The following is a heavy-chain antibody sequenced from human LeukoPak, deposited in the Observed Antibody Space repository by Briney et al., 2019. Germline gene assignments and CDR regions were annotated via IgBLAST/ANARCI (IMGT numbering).Heavy chain of an antibody. D-gene: IGHD6-13*01. V-gene: IGHV4-39*01. J-gene: IGHJ3*02. CDR2: IYYSGST. Sequence: PSETVSLTCTVSGGSISSSSYYWGWIRQPPGKGLEWIGSIYYSGSTDYNPSLKSRVTISVDTSKNQFSLKLSSVTAADTAVYYCASPFSSTRYSGAFDIWGQGTMVTVSS. CDR1: GGSISSSSYY. CDR3: ASPFSSTRYSGAFDI.